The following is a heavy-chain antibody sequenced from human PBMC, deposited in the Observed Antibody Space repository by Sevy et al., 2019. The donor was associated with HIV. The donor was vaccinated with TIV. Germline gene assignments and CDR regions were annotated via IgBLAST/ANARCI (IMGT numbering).Heavy chain of an antibody. CDR2: ISDTGTST. CDR3: AKFAGDFPHFDF. J-gene: IGHJ4*02. V-gene: IGHV3-23*01. CDR1: GFTFSTYS. D-gene: IGHD7-27*01. Sequence: GGSLRLSCAASGFTFSTYSMTWVRQAPRKGLEWVSAISDTGTSTYYTDSVEDRFTISRDNSKSTLFLHMNSLRAEDMDLYYCAKFAGDFPHFDFWGLGTLVTVSS.